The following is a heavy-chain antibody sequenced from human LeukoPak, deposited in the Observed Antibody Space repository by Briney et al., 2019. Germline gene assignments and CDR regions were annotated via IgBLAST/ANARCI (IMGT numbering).Heavy chain of an antibody. D-gene: IGHD5-18*01. CDR3: ATALRAYSYGQYGVWFDP. CDR2: LDPEDGET. Sequence: SVTASSQVVGPTPTELSTQWERQTHGNGIEWKGGLDPEDGETIYAQKFQGRVTMTEDTSTDTAYMELSSLRSEDTALYYCATALRAYSYGQYGVWFDPWGQGTLVTVSS. V-gene: IGHV1-24*01. CDR1: GPTPTELS. J-gene: IGHJ5*02.